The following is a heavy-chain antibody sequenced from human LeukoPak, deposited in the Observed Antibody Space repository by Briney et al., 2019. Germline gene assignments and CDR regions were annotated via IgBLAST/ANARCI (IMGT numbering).Heavy chain of an antibody. D-gene: IGHD2-21*01. V-gene: IGHV1-69*05. Sequence: WASVKVSNMASGGTFSSYAISWVRQAPGQGLEWMGGIIPIFGTANYAQKFQGRVTITTDESTSTAYMELSSLRSEDTAVYYCASQHPAGVAFVIWGQGTMVTVSS. CDR3: ASQHPAGVAFVI. CDR2: IIPIFGTA. CDR1: GGTFSSYA. J-gene: IGHJ3*02.